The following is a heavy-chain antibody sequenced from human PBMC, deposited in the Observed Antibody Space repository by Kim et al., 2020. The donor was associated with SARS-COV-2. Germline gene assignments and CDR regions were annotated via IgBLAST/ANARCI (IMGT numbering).Heavy chain of an antibody. V-gene: IGHV6-1*01. J-gene: IGHJ4*02. D-gene: IGHD6-13*01. CDR3: ARTVAAADPPPLDY. Sequence: AVSVKSRITINPDTSKNQFSLQLNAVTPEDTAVYYCARTVAAADPPPLDYWGQGTLVTVSS.